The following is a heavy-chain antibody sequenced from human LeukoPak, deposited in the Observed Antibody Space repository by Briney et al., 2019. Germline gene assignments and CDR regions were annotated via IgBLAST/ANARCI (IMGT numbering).Heavy chain of an antibody. CDR2: SYTSGST. CDR1: GGSISSYY. J-gene: IGHJ5*02. Sequence: SETLSLTCTVSGGSISSYYWSWIRQPAGKGLEWIGRSYTSGSTNYNPSLKSRVTMSVDTSKNQFSLKLSSVTAADTAVYYCARDPYCSSSSCYKNWFDPWGQGTLVTVSS. V-gene: IGHV4-4*07. CDR3: ARDPYCSSSSCYKNWFDP. D-gene: IGHD2-2*02.